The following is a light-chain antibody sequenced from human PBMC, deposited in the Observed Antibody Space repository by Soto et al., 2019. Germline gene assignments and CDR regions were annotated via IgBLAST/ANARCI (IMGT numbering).Light chain of an antibody. V-gene: IGKV3-15*01. Sequence: EIVMTQSSATLSVSPGERVILSCRASQSINSDLAWYQQKPGQAPRFLIYGASTRATGIPARFSGSGSGTDLALTISTLEPEHFAVYYCQQYGSSPETFGQGTKVDIK. CDR1: QSINSD. CDR2: GAS. J-gene: IGKJ1*01. CDR3: QQYGSSPET.